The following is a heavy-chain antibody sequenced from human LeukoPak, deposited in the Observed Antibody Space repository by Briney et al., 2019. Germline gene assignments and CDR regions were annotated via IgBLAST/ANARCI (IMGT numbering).Heavy chain of an antibody. D-gene: IGHD1-14*01. CDR1: GFTFSDYY. CDR3: ARIYHPVPVGALFLDY. J-gene: IGHJ4*02. Sequence: GGSLRLSCAASGFTFSDYYMSWIRQAPGEGLEWVSYISSSSSYTNYADSVKGRFTISRDNAKNSLYPQMNSLRAEDTAVYYCARIYHPVPVGALFLDYWGQGTLVTVSA. V-gene: IGHV3-11*03. CDR2: ISSSSSYT.